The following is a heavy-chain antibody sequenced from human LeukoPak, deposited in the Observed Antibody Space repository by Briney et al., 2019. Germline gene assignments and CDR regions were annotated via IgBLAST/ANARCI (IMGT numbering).Heavy chain of an antibody. CDR3: AYSSGYYYFDY. J-gene: IGHJ4*02. V-gene: IGHV4-30-2*01. D-gene: IGHD3-22*01. CDR2: IYHSGST. CDR1: GGSISSGGYY. Sequence: SETLSLTCTVSGGSISSGGYYWSWIRQPPGKGLEWIGNIYHSGSTYYNPSLKSRVTISVDRSKNQFSLKLSSVTAADTAVYYCAYSSGYYYFDYWGQGTLVTVSS.